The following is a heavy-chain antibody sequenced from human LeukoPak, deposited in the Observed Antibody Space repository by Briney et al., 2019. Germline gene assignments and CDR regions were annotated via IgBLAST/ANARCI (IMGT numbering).Heavy chain of an antibody. D-gene: IGHD6-6*01. J-gene: IGHJ6*02. CDR2: IYDGGGA. Sequence: GGSLRLSCAASGFTVSSKYMSWVRQAPGKGLEWLSVIYDGGGANYADSVKARFTISRDNAKNSLYLQMNRLRAEDTAVYYCARDSPGSSRFYHYYGLDVWGQGTTVTVSS. CDR3: ARDSPGSSRFYHYYGLDV. V-gene: IGHV3-53*01. CDR1: GFTVSSKY.